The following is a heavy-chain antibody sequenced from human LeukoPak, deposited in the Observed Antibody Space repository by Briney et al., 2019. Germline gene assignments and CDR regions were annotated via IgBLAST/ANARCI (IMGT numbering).Heavy chain of an antibody. D-gene: IGHD6-13*01. CDR2: IIPIFGTA. J-gene: IGHJ1*01. V-gene: IGHV1-69*13. CDR1: GGTFSSYA. CDR3: ARDGPYSSSWYFQH. Sequence: ASVKVSCKASGGTFSSYAISWVRQAPGQGLEWMGGIIPIFGTANYAQKFQGRVTITADESTSTAYMELSSLRSEDTAVYYCARDGPYSSSWYFQHWGQGTLVTVSS.